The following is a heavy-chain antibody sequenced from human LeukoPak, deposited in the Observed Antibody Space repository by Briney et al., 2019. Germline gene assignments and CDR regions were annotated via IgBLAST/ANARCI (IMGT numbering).Heavy chain of an antibody. J-gene: IGHJ4*02. CDR3: TKDRAYGQFLWGNDY. CDR2: IRNDGSDK. V-gene: IGHV3-30*02. Sequence: GGSLRLSCAAPGFIFSTYGMHWVRQAPGKGLEWVSFIRNDGSDKYYGVSVKGRFTISRDNSKNTMYLQMNSLRPEDTALYYCTKDRAYGQFLWGNDYWGQGILVTVSS. CDR1: GFIFSTYG. D-gene: IGHD2-21*01.